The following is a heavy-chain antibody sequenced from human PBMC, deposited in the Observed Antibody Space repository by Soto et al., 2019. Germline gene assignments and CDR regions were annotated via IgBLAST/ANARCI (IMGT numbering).Heavy chain of an antibody. CDR3: ARHAGENTGYYWPYFFDY. CDR2: ISNSGSA. J-gene: IGHJ4*02. D-gene: IGHD3-22*01. Sequence: PSETLSLTCTVSGASISNNYWSWIRQPPGKGLEWIGYISNSGSANYSPSLSSRLTISSDLSKNQFSLRLSSVTAADTAVYFCARHAGENTGYYWPYFFDYWGQGSLVIVSS. CDR1: GASISNNY. V-gene: IGHV4-59*08.